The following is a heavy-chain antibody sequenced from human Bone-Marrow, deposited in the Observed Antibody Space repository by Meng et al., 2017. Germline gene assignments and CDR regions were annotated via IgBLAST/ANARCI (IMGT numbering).Heavy chain of an antibody. J-gene: IGHJ4*02. D-gene: IGHD4-17*01. V-gene: IGHV3-33*01. CDR2: IWYDGSNK. Sequence: GESLKISCAASGFTFSSYGMHWVRQAPGKGLEWVAVIWYDGSNKYYADSVKGRFTISRDNSKNTLYLQMNSLRAEDTAVYCCARDSLVYDYGDYRGTDYWGQGTLVTVSS. CDR1: GFTFSSYG. CDR3: ARDSLVYDYGDYRGTDY.